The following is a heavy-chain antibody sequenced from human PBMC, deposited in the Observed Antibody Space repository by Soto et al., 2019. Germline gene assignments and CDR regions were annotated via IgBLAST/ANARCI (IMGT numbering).Heavy chain of an antibody. CDR2: ISGNGYST. CDR3: AKVSGYYYDSRGFSPYYFDF. CDR1: GFTFNIYA. D-gene: IGHD3-22*01. J-gene: IGHJ4*02. Sequence: VQLLESGGGLVQPGGSLRLSCAASGFTFNIYAMRWVRQAPGKGLEWISGISGNGYSTYYPDSVKGRFTISRDNSKDAQYLRMNSLRPGDTALYYCAKVSGYYYDSRGFSPYYFDFWGQGILVTVSS. V-gene: IGHV3-23*01.